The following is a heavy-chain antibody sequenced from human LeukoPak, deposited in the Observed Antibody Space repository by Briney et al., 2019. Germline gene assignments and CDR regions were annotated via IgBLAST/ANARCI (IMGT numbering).Heavy chain of an antibody. Sequence: ASVKVSCKASGYTFTSYAMHWVRQAPGQRLEWMGWINAGNGNTRYSQKFQGRVTIASDTSASTAYMELSSLRPEDTAVYYCARVGAAAGPYYFDYWGQGTLVTVSS. D-gene: IGHD6-13*01. CDR1: GYTFTSYA. CDR2: INAGNGNT. CDR3: ARVGAAAGPYYFDY. J-gene: IGHJ4*02. V-gene: IGHV1-3*01.